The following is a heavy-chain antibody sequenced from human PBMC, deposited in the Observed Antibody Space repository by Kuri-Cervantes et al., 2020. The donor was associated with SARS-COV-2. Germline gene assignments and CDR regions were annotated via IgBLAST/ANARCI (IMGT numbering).Heavy chain of an antibody. J-gene: IGHJ4*02. CDR2: ISYDGSNK. V-gene: IGHV3-30*04. D-gene: IGHD3-10*02. Sequence: GGSLRLSCAASGFTFSSYAMHWVRQAPGKGLEWVAVISYDGSNKYYADSVKGRFTISRDNSKNTLYLQMNSLRAEDTAVYYCATQRMSAHATMSFDYWGQGTLVTVSS. CDR1: GFTFSSYA. CDR3: ATQRMSAHATMSFDY.